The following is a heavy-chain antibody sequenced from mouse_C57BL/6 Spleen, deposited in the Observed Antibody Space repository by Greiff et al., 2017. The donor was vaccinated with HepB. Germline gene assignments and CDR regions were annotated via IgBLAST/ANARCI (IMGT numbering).Heavy chain of an antibody. J-gene: IGHJ4*01. CDR1: GFTFNTYA. CDR3: VRDRYYGSSYGAMDY. V-gene: IGHV10-3*01. D-gene: IGHD1-1*01. CDR2: IRSKSSNYAT. Sequence: EVQLQQSGGGLVQPKGSLKLSCAASGFTFNTYAMHWVRQAPGKGLEWVARIRSKSSNYATYYADSVKDRFTISRDDSQSMLYLQMNNLKTEDTAMYYCVRDRYYGSSYGAMDYWGQGTSVTVSS.